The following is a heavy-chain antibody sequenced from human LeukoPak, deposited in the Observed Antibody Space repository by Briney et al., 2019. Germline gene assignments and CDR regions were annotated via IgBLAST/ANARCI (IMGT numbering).Heavy chain of an antibody. D-gene: IGHD3-10*01. Sequence: GGSLRLSCAASGFTFSSYGMHWVRQAPGKGLEWVAVISYDGSNKYYADSVKGRFTISRDNSKNTLYPQMNSLRAEDTAVYYCAKDPGQSFDYWGQGTLVTVSS. CDR3: AKDPGQSFDY. V-gene: IGHV3-30*18. CDR1: GFTFSSYG. CDR2: ISYDGSNK. J-gene: IGHJ4*02.